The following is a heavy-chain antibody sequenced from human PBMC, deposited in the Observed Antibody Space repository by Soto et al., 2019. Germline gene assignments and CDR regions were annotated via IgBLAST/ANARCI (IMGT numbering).Heavy chain of an antibody. Sequence: QVQLAESGGGVVQPGRSLRVSCAASGFTFRSSGMHWVREAPGKGLVWVAYISYDGSNTDYADTVKGRFTISRDNSKNTLYLQMNSLRADDTAVYYCAKHSLLYGTVFDYWGQGTMVSVSS. CDR1: GFTFRSSG. J-gene: IGHJ4*02. CDR3: AKHSLLYGTVFDY. D-gene: IGHD1-1*01. V-gene: IGHV3-30*18. CDR2: ISYDGSNT.